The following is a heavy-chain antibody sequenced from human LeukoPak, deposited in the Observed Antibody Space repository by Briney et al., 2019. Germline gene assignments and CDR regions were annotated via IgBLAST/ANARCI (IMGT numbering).Heavy chain of an antibody. V-gene: IGHV1-2*02. CDR3: ARGGDAENYYYYYYGMDV. CDR2: INPNSGGT. D-gene: IGHD2-21*02. J-gene: IGHJ6*02. CDR1: GYTSTGYY. Sequence: ASVKVSCKASGYTSTGYYMHWVRQAPGQGLEWMGWINPNSGGTNYAQKFQGRVTMTRDTSISTAYMELSRLRSDDTAVYYCARGGDAENYYYYYYGMDVWGQGTTVTVSS.